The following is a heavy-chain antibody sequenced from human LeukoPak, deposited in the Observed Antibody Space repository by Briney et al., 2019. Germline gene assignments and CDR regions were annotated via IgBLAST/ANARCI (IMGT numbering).Heavy chain of an antibody. CDR2: ISYDGSNK. CDR3: ARDRLSSSSDRFDY. CDR1: GFTFSSYA. V-gene: IGHV3-30*01. Sequence: GGSLGLSCAASGFTFSSYAMHWVRQAPGKGLEWVAVISYDGSNKYYADSVKGRFTISRDNSKNTLYLQMNSLRAEDTAVYYRARDRLSSSSDRFDYWGQGTLVTVSS. D-gene: IGHD6-6*01. J-gene: IGHJ4*02.